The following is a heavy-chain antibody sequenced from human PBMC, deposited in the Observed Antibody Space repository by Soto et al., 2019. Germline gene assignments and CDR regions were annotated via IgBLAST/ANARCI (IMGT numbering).Heavy chain of an antibody. CDR1: GFTFTSYA. CDR2: ISVSGDRT. D-gene: IGHD3-22*01. V-gene: IGHV3-23*01. Sequence: EVQLLEPGGGLVQPGGSLRLSCAASGFTFTSYAMCWVRQAPGKGLEWVSSISVSGDRTFYADSVKGRFTISRDNSRNTLHLQMNSLRAEDTAVYYCAKDGDSNSRNKPLDYWGQGTLVTVSS. J-gene: IGHJ4*02. CDR3: AKDGDSNSRNKPLDY.